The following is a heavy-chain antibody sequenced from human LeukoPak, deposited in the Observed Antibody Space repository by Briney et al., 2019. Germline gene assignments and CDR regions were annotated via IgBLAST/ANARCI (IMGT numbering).Heavy chain of an antibody. CDR3: AKVAGSGSYYNGFDS. J-gene: IGHJ4*02. CDR1: GFTFNNNA. Sequence: AGGSLRLSCAASGFTFNNNAMSWVRQAPGKGLEWVSGISGSGGSAYYADSVKGRFTISRDISKDTLYLEMNSLRAEDTAVYYCAKVAGSGSYYNGFDSWGQGTLVTVSS. D-gene: IGHD3-10*01. V-gene: IGHV3-23*01. CDR2: ISGSGGSA.